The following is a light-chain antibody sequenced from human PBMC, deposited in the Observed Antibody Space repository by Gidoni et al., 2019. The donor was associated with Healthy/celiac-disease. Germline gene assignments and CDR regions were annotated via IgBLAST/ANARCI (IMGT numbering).Light chain of an antibody. CDR3: QQYGSSPYT. Sequence: ESVLTQSPGTLSLSPGKRATLSCRASQSVSSSYLAWYQQKPGQAPRLLLYGASSRATGIPDRFSGSGSGTDFTLTISRLEPEDFAVYYCQQYGSSPYTFGQGTKLEIK. J-gene: IGKJ2*01. V-gene: IGKV3-20*01. CDR1: QSVSSSY. CDR2: GAS.